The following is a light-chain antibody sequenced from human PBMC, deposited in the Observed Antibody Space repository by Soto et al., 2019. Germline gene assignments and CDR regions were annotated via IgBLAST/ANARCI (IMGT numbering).Light chain of an antibody. J-gene: IGLJ1*01. V-gene: IGLV2-14*01. Sequence: ALTQPASVSGSPGQSITISCTGTSSDIGDYDYVSWYQQRPGRAPKLMIYEVRYRPSGVSNRFSGSKSGNTASLTISGLQAEDEADYYCCSYTRTSNHYFFGSGTKVTVL. CDR3: CSYTRTSNHYF. CDR1: SSDIGDYDY. CDR2: EVR.